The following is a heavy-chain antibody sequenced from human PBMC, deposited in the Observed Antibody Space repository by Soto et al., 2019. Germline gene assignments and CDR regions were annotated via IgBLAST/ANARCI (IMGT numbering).Heavy chain of an antibody. J-gene: IGHJ3*02. V-gene: IGHV3-23*01. CDR2: ISGSGGST. D-gene: IGHD3-22*01. CDR1: GFTFSSYA. CDR3: AKSLGYYYDSSGGAFDI. Sequence: EVQLLESGGGLVQPGGSLRLSCAASGFTFSSYAMSWVRQAPGKGLEWVSAISGSGGSTYYADSVKGRFTISRDNSKNTLYLQMNSLRVEDTAVYYCAKSLGYYYDSSGGAFDIWGQGTMVTVSS.